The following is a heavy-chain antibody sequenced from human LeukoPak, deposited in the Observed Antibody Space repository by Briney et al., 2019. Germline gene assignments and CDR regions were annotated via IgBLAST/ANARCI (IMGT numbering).Heavy chain of an antibody. CDR3: ATISSGYYVFDY. Sequence: GGSLRLSCAASGFTFSSYWMHWARQAPGKGLVWVSRINSDGSSTSYADSVKGRFTISRGNAKNTLYLQMNSLRAEDTAVYYCATISSGYYVFDYWGQGTLVTVSS. J-gene: IGHJ4*02. CDR2: INSDGSST. CDR1: GFTFSSYW. D-gene: IGHD3-22*01. V-gene: IGHV3-74*01.